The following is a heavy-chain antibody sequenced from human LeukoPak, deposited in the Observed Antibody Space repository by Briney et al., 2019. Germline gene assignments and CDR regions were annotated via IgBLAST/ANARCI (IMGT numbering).Heavy chain of an antibody. CDR3: ARGGTFDI. CDR1: GFTFSRYW. CDR2: MKQDGSQK. Sequence: GGSLRLSCVASGFTFSRYWMTWFRQAPGKGLEWVANMKQDGSQKNYVDSVKGRFTISRDNARKSLFLQMNSLRGEDTAVYYCARGGTFDIWGQGTRVTVSS. V-gene: IGHV3-7*01. J-gene: IGHJ3*02.